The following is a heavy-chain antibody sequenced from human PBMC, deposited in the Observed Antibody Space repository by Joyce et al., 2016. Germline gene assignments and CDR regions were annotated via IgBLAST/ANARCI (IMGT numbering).Heavy chain of an antibody. CDR1: GFAFSTYT. CDR2: ISDNSRFI. J-gene: IGHJ4*02. D-gene: IGHD6-13*01. CDR3: GRVDPTEQPIDY. Sequence: EVQLVESGGGLVKPGGSLRLSCAASGFAFSTYTMSWVRQGPGKGLEWVSSISDNSRFIYYADSLKGRFTISRDNAKNSLYLQMNSLRAEDTAVYYCGRVDPTEQPIDYWGQGTLVTVSS. V-gene: IGHV3-21*01.